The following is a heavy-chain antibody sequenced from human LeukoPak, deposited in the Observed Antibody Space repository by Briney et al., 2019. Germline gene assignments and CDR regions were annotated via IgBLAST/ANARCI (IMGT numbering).Heavy chain of an antibody. CDR3: AKDNDSSGFDY. J-gene: IGHJ4*02. CDR1: GFTFSSYG. Sequence: PGGSLRLSCAASGFTFSSYGMHWVRQAPGKGLEWVAVISYDGSNKYYAGSVKGRFTISRDNSKNTLYLQMNSLRAEDTAVYYCAKDNDSSGFDYWGQGTLVTVSS. V-gene: IGHV3-30*18. D-gene: IGHD3-22*01. CDR2: ISYDGSNK.